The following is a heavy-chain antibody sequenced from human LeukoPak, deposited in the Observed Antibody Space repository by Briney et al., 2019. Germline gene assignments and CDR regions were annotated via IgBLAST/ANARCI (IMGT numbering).Heavy chain of an antibody. V-gene: IGHV3-15*07. CDR2: IKSKTDGGTT. D-gene: IGHD3-22*01. Sequence: GGSLRLSCAASGFTLSSYGMNWVRQAPGKGLEWVGRIKSKTDGGTTDYAAPVKGRFTISRDDSKNTLYLQMNSLKTEDTAVYYCTTDLGYYYDSSAGIDYWGQGALVTVSS. CDR1: GFTLSSYG. J-gene: IGHJ4*02. CDR3: TTDLGYYYDSSAGIDY.